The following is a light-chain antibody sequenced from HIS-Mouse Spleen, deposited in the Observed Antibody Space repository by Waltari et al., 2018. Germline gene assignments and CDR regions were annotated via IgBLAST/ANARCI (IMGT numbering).Light chain of an antibody. Sequence: QSALTQPASVSGSPGQSITISCTGTSRDFGIHNLFSRYRQHPGKAPKLMIYEGSKRPSGVSNRFSGSKSGNTASLTISGLQAEDEADYYCCSYAGSSTYWVFGGGTKLTVL. CDR2: EGS. J-gene: IGLJ3*02. CDR3: CSYAGSSTYWV. V-gene: IGLV2-23*01. CDR1: SRDFGIHNL.